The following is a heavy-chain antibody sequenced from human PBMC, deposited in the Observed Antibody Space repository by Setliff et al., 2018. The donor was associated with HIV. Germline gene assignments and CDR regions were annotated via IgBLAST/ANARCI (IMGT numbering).Heavy chain of an antibody. CDR3: AVVNKVTDFEY. CDR1: GGTFRSHE. D-gene: IGHD2-21*01. Sequence: SVKVSCKASGGTFRSHEISWVRQAPGQGLEWMGGIVPILNTGNYAPKFQGRVTITADESTSTAYMELTSLRSEDTAMYYCAVVNKVTDFEYWGQGTLVTVSS. J-gene: IGHJ4*02. CDR2: IVPILNTG. V-gene: IGHV1-69*13.